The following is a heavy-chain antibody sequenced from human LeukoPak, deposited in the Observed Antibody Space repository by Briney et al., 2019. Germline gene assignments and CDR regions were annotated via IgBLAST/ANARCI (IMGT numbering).Heavy chain of an antibody. Sequence: NSSETLSLTCTVSGGSISSYYWSWIRQPPGKGLEWIGYVYYSGNTEYNPSLKSRVTISVDASKNQFSLKLNSVTAADTAVYYCARHPSRGDNGYAFDFWGHGTVVTVSS. D-gene: IGHD4-17*01. CDR1: GGSISSYY. CDR3: ARHPSRGDNGYAFDF. V-gene: IGHV4-59*08. J-gene: IGHJ3*01. CDR2: VYYSGNT.